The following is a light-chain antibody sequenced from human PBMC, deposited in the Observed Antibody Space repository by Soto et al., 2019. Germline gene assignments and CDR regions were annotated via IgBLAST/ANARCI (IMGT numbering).Light chain of an antibody. CDR1: QSVSSSY. Sequence: EIVMTQSPATLSVSPGERATLSCRASQSVSSSYVAWYQQKPGQAPRLLIYGASSRATGIPDRCSGSGSGTDFTLTISRLEPEDFAVYYCQQYGSSPLYTFGQGTRLEIK. V-gene: IGKV3-20*01. CDR2: GAS. J-gene: IGKJ5*01. CDR3: QQYGSSPLYT.